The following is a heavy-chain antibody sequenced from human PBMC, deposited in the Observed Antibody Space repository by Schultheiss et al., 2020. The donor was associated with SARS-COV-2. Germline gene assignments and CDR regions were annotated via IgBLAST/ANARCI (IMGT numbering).Heavy chain of an antibody. J-gene: IGHJ4*02. CDR3: MGWISGSPGY. Sequence: GGSLRLSCAASGFTFSSYEMNWVRQAPGKGLEWVSSISSSGGYIFYADSVKGRFTISRDNSKNTLYLQMNSLRVEDTAVYYCMGWISGSPGYWGQGTLVTVSS. V-gene: IGHV3-21*04. CDR2: ISSSGGYI. CDR1: GFTFSSYE. D-gene: IGHD2-15*01.